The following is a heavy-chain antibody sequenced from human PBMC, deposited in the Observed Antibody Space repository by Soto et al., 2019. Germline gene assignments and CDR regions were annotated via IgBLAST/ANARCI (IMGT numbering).Heavy chain of an antibody. J-gene: IGHJ4*02. V-gene: IGHV3-23*05. CDR3: ALDREPDGIWTLDS. CDR2: SFSSGGT. Sequence: HPGGSLRLSCAAFGFTLDKYTMGWVRQAPGKGLEWVAESFSSGGTQYADSVKGRFTISRDNSRNMVFLQMNGLRVEDTALYYCALDREPDGIWTLDSWGQRALVTGSS. D-gene: IGHD3-9*01. CDR1: GFTLDKYT.